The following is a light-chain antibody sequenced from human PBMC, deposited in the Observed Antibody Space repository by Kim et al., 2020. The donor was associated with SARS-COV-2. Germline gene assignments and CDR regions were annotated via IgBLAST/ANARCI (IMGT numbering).Light chain of an antibody. CDR3: QAWDSTTVV. J-gene: IGLJ2*01. CDR2: EDD. Sequence: SVSLGKTASITCSGDKLGSKYVCWYQQRPGQSPLLVIYEDDKRPSGIPERFSGSNSGGTATLTISGTQSLDEADYYCQAWDSTTVVFGGGTQLTVL. V-gene: IGLV3-1*01. CDR1: KLGSKY.